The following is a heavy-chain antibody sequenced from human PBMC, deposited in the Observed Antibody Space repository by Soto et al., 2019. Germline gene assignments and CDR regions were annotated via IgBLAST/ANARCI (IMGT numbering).Heavy chain of an antibody. V-gene: IGHV1-69*12. CDR2: IIPIFGTA. D-gene: IGHD3-16*01. CDR1: GGTFSSYA. J-gene: IGHJ4*02. CDR3: ARVGRLLRLSSGFDY. Sequence: QVQLVQSGAEVKKPGSSVKVSCKASGGTFSSYAISWVRQAPGHGLEWMGGIIPIFGTANYAQKFQGRVTITADESTSTAYMELSNLRSEDTAVYYCARVGRLLRLSSGFDYWGQGTLVTVSS.